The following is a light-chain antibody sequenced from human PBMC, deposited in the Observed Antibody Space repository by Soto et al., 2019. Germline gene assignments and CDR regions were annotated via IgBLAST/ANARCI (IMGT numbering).Light chain of an antibody. V-gene: IGKV3-15*01. CDR2: GAS. CDR3: QQYNNWPPWT. CDR1: RSVSSK. Sequence: EIVMTQSPATLSVSPGERATLSCRASRSVSSKLAWYQQKPGQPPRLLIYGASTRATGIPARFSGSGSGTEFTLTISSLQSEDFAVYYCQQYNNWPPWTFGQGTKVDIK. J-gene: IGKJ1*01.